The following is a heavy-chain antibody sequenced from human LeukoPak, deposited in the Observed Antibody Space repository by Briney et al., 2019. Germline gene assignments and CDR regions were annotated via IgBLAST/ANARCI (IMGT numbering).Heavy chain of an antibody. D-gene: IGHD3-10*01. Sequence: VASVKVFCKASGGTFSSYAISWVRQAPGQGLEWMGGIIPIFGTANYAQKFQGRVTITADESTSTAYMELSSLRSEDTAVYYCARARGWDGSGSYYIPYYFDYWGQGTLVTVSS. CDR3: ARARGWDGSGSYYIPYYFDY. J-gene: IGHJ4*02. V-gene: IGHV1-69*13. CDR1: GGTFSSYA. CDR2: IIPIFGTA.